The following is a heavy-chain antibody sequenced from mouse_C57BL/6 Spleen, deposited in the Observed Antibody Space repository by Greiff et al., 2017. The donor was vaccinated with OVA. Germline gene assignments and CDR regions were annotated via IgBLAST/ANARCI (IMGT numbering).Heavy chain of an antibody. CDR2: ISNGGGST. CDR3: ARGIRGSSIDY. D-gene: IGHD1-1*01. Sequence: EVKLVESGGGLVQPGGSLKLSCAASGFTFSDYYMYWVRQTPEKRLEWVAYISNGGGSTYYPDTVKGRFTISRDNAKNTLYLQMSRLKSEDTAMYYCARGIRGSSIDYWGQGTTLTVSS. CDR1: GFTFSDYY. V-gene: IGHV5-12*01. J-gene: IGHJ2*01.